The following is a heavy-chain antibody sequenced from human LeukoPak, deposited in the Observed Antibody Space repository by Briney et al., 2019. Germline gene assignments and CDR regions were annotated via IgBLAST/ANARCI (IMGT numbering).Heavy chain of an antibody. CDR3: ARAPTVLVGYCSSSSCQADY. J-gene: IGHJ4*02. Sequence: PGRSLRLSCAASGFTFSSYGMHWVRQAPGKGLEWVAVISYEGSNKYYADSLKGRFTISRDNSKNTLYLQMNSLRADDTAVYYCARAPTVLVGYCSSSSCQADYWGQGTLVTVSS. CDR2: ISYEGSNK. D-gene: IGHD2-2*01. CDR1: GFTFSSYG. V-gene: IGHV3-30*03.